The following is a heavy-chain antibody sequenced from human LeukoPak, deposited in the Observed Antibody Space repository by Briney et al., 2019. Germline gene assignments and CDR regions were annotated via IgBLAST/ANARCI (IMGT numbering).Heavy chain of an antibody. J-gene: IGHJ3*02. CDR2: IYYSGST. Sequence: SETLSLTCTVSGGSISSYYWSWIRQPPGKGLEWIGYIYYSGSTNYNPSLKSRVTISVDTSKNQFSLKLSSVTAADTAVYYCARAYDSWRAFDIWGQGTMVTVSS. CDR3: ARAYDSWRAFDI. D-gene: IGHD6-13*01. CDR1: GGSISSYY. V-gene: IGHV4-59*01.